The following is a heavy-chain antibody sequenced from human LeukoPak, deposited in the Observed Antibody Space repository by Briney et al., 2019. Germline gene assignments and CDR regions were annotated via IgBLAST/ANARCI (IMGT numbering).Heavy chain of an antibody. D-gene: IGHD3-22*01. CDR3: ARGAYYYDSSGYCYYFDY. J-gene: IGHJ4*02. CDR1: GGSISNYY. Sequence: SETLSLTCTVSGGSISNYYWSWIRQPPGKGLEWIGYIYYSGSTNYNPSLKSRVTISIDTSKNQFSLKLSSVTAADTAVYYCARGAYYYDSSGYCYYFDYWGQGTLVTVSS. V-gene: IGHV4-59*08. CDR2: IYYSGST.